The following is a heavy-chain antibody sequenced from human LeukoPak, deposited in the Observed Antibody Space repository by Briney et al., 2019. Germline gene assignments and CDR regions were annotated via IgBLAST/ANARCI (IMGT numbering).Heavy chain of an antibody. CDR1: GGSISSHY. Sequence: SESLSLTCTVSGGSISSHYWSWIRQPPGKGLEWIGYIYYSGSTNYNPSLKSRVTISVDTSKNQFSLKLSSVTAADTAVYYCARESLTGMDVWGKGTTVTVSS. V-gene: IGHV4-59*11. CDR2: IYYSGST. J-gene: IGHJ6*03. CDR3: ARESLTGMDV.